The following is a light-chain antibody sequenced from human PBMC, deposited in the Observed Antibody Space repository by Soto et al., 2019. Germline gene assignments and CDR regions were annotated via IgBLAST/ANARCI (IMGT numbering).Light chain of an antibody. CDR1: SSDVGNYDL. Sequence: QSALPQPASVSGSPGQSITISCTGTSSDVGNYDLVSWYQQLPGKAPKFILYEGSKRPSGVSNRFSGSKSGNTASLTISGLQAEDEADYYCCSYAGSSTYVFGTGTKV. CDR2: EGS. J-gene: IGLJ1*01. CDR3: CSYAGSSTYV. V-gene: IGLV2-23*01.